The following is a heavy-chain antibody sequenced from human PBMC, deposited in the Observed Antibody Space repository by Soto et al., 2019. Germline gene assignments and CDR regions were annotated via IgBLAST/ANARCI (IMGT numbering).Heavy chain of an antibody. J-gene: IGHJ4*02. Sequence: EVQLVESGGGLVKPGGSLRLSCTAAGFSLSNAWMSWVRQAPGKGLEWVGRIKSKTDGGTTDYAAPVKGRFTISRDDSKNTLYLQMNSLKTEDTAVYYCTTEPSLEPFDYWGQGTLVTVSS. CDR3: TTEPSLEPFDY. CDR1: GFSLSNAW. V-gene: IGHV3-15*01. D-gene: IGHD1-1*01. CDR2: IKSKTDGGTT.